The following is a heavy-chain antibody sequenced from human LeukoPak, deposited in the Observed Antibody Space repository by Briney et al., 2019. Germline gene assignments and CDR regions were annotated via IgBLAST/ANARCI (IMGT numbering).Heavy chain of an antibody. D-gene: IGHD4-23*01. J-gene: IGHJ4*02. CDR3: ARLEDYGGNAYSDY. CDR2: INPNSGGT. V-gene: IGHV1-2*06. CDR1: GYTFTGYY. Sequence: ASVKVSCKASGYTFTGYYMHWVRQAPGQGLEWMGRINPNSGGTNYAQKFQGRVTMTRDTSISTAYMELSRLRSDDTAVYYCARLEDYGGNAYSDYWGQGTLVTVSS.